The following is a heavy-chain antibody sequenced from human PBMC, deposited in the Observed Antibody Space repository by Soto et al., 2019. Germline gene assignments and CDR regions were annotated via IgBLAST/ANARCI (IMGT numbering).Heavy chain of an antibody. CDR1: GYTFTSYA. J-gene: IGHJ3*02. CDR3: ARSYYDSSGFSNDAFDI. V-gene: IGHV1-3*01. D-gene: IGHD3-22*01. CDR2: INAGNGNT. Sequence: GASVKVSCKASGYTFTSYAMHWVRQAPGQRLEWMGWINAGNGNTKYSQKFQGWVTMTRDTSISTAYMELSRLRSDDTAVYYCARSYYDSSGFSNDAFDIWGQGTMVTVSS.